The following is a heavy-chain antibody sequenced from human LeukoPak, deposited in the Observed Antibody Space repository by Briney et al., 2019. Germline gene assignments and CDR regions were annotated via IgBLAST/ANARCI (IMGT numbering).Heavy chain of an antibody. CDR2: ISGSGVTT. CDR3: AKTGPYDILTGYQYYFDY. V-gene: IGHV3-23*01. D-gene: IGHD3-9*01. J-gene: IGHJ4*02. CDR1: GFTFSSCA. Sequence: GGSLGLSCAASGFTFSSCAMSWVRQAPGKGLEWVSAISGSGVTTYYADSVKGRFTISRDNSKNTLYLQMNSLRAEDTAVYYCAKTGPYDILTGYQYYFDYWGQGTLVTVSS.